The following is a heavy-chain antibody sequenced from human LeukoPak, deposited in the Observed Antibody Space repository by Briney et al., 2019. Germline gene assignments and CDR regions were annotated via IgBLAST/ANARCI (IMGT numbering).Heavy chain of an antibody. CDR3: ARDRDNWGLQYAFDI. J-gene: IGHJ3*02. V-gene: IGHV1-46*01. CDR2: INPSGGST. D-gene: IGHD7-27*01. Sequence: ASVKVSCKASGYTCTSYYMHWVRQAPGQGLEWMGIINPSGGSTSYAQKFQGRVTMTRDTSTSTVYMELSSLRSEDTAVYYCARDRDNWGLQYAFDIWGQGTMVTVSS. CDR1: GYTCTSYY.